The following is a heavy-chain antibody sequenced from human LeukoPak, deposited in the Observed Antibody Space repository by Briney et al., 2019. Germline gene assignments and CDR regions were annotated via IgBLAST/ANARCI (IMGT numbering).Heavy chain of an antibody. V-gene: IGHV4-59*01. CDR3: ALDSSGWSDDSFDI. CDR1: GGSISSYY. Sequence: SETLSLTCTVSGGSISSYYWSWIRQPPGKGLEWIGYINYSGSTNYNPSLKSRVTMSIDTSKNQFSLNLKSVTAADTAVYYCALDSSGWSDDSFDIWGHGTMVTVSS. D-gene: IGHD6-13*01. CDR2: INYSGST. J-gene: IGHJ3*02.